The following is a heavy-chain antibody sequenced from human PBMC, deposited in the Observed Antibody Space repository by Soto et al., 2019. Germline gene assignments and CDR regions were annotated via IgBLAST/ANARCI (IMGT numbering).Heavy chain of an antibody. CDR2: IYHSGST. CDR1: GGSISSSNW. Sequence: SETLSLSCAVSGGSISSSNWWSWVRQPPGKGLEWIGEIYHSGSTNYNPSLKSRVTISVDKSKNQFSLKLSSVTAADTAVYYCARDRYDSSGYVIIDAFDIWGQGTMVTVSS. V-gene: IGHV4-4*02. D-gene: IGHD3-22*01. CDR3: ARDRYDSSGYVIIDAFDI. J-gene: IGHJ3*02.